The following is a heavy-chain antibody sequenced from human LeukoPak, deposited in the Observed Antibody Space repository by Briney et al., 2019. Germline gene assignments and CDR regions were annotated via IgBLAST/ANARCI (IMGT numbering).Heavy chain of an antibody. D-gene: IGHD2-15*01. J-gene: IGHJ6*03. CDR3: ARGVVAATFYYYMDV. CDR2: INPNSGGT. Sequence: ASVKVSCKASGYSFTSHYMHWVRQAPGQGLEWMGWINPNSGGTNYAQKFQGRVTMTRDTSISTAYMELSSLRSDDTAVYYCARGVVAATFYYYMDVWGKGTTVTVSS. V-gene: IGHV1-2*02. CDR1: GYSFTSHY.